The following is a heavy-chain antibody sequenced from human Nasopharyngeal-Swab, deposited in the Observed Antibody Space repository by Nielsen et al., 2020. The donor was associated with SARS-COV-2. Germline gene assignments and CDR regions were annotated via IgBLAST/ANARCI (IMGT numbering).Heavy chain of an antibody. Sequence: SCAASGFTFSSYEMNWVRQAPGKGLEWVSYISSSGSTIYYADSVKGRFTISRDNAKNSLYLQMNSLRAEDTAVYYCARGYCSSTSCFEFDYWGQGTLVTVSS. CDR3: ARGYCSSTSCFEFDY. V-gene: IGHV3-48*03. CDR1: GFTFSSYE. CDR2: ISSSGSTI. D-gene: IGHD2-2*01. J-gene: IGHJ4*02.